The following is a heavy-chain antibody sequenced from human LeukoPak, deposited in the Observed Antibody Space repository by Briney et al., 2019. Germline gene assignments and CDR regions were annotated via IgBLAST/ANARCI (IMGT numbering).Heavy chain of an antibody. CDR2: INHSGRT. V-gene: IGHV4-34*01. CDR1: GGSFSGYY. D-gene: IGHD3-9*01. Sequence: SETLSLTCAVYGGSFSGYYWGWIRQPPGNGLEWIGEINHSGRTNYNPSLKSRVTISVDTSKNQFSLKLSSVTAADTAVYYCATKLGYFWYFDLWGRGTLVTVSS. J-gene: IGHJ2*01. CDR3: ATKLGYFWYFDL.